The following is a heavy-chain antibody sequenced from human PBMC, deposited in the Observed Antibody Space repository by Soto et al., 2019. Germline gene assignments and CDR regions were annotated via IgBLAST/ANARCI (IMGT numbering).Heavy chain of an antibody. V-gene: IGHV3-48*01. Sequence: PGGSLRLSCAASGFTFSSYSMNWVRQAPGKGLEWASYISSSSSTIYYADSVKGRFTISRDNAKNSLYLQMNSLRAEDTAVYYCARGYPPVYDILTGPNTPGYWGQGTLVTVSS. J-gene: IGHJ4*02. D-gene: IGHD3-9*01. CDR2: ISSSSSTI. CDR3: ARGYPPVYDILTGPNTPGY. CDR1: GFTFSSYS.